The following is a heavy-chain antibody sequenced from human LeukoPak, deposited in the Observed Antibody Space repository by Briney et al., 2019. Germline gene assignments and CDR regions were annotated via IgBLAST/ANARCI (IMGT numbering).Heavy chain of an antibody. CDR2: INSDGINT. Sequence: PGGSLRLSCAASGFTSSSYSMNWVRQAPGKVLVWVSRINSDGINTSYADSVKGRFTISRDNAKNTLNLQMNSLRAEDTALYYCAKDFHRLGEFDAFDIWGQGTMVTVSS. CDR3: AKDFHRLGEFDAFDI. J-gene: IGHJ3*02. V-gene: IGHV3-74*01. CDR1: GFTSSSYS. D-gene: IGHD3-16*01.